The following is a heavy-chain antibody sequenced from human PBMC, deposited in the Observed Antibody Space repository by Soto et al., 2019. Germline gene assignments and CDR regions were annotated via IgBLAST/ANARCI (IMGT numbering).Heavy chain of an antibody. Sequence: SETLSLTCTVSGGSISSSSYYWGWIRQPPGKGLEWIGSIYYSGSTYYNPSLKSRVTISVDTSKDQFSLKLSSVTAADTAVYYCARQVYIVVVVAATNWFDPWGQGTLVTVSS. V-gene: IGHV4-39*01. J-gene: IGHJ5*02. CDR1: GGSISSSSYY. D-gene: IGHD2-15*01. CDR3: ARQVYIVVVVAATNWFDP. CDR2: IYYSGST.